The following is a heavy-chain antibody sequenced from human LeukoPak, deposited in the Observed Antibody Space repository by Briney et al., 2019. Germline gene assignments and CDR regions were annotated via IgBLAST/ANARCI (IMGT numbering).Heavy chain of an antibody. D-gene: IGHD3-22*01. V-gene: IGHV3-30*02. CDR1: GFTFSSYG. J-gene: IGHJ4*02. CDR3: AKDSYYYDSSGYYSDY. CDR2: IRYDGRNK. Sequence: PGGSLRLSCAASGFTFSSYGMHWVRQAPGKGLEGGTFIRYDGRNKYYADSVKGRFTISRDNSKNTLYLQMNSLRAEDTAVYYCAKDSYYYDSSGYYSDYWGQGTLVTVSS.